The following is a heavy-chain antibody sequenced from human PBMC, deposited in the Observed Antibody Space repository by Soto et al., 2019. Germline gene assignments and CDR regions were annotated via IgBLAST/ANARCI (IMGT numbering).Heavy chain of an antibody. V-gene: IGHV1-69*13. CDR2: IIPIFGTA. Sequence: SVKVSCKASGCTFSSYAISWVRQAPGQGLEWMGGIIPIFGTANYAQKFQGRVTITADESTSTAYMELSSLRSEDTAVNYCARLRPNYQDSSGDNYWGQGTLVTVSS. CDR1: GCTFSSYA. D-gene: IGHD3-22*01. J-gene: IGHJ4*02. CDR3: ARLRPNYQDSSGDNY.